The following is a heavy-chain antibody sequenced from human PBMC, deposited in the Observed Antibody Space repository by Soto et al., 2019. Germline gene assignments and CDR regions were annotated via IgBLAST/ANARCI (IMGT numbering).Heavy chain of an antibody. Sequence: GSLRLSCAASGFTFSNAWMSWVRQAPGKGLEWVGRIKSKTDGGTTDYAAPVKGRFTISRDDSKNTLYLQMNSLKTEDTAVYYCTTEDHDYVWGSKATARSLEYHYYGMDVWGQGTTVTVSS. J-gene: IGHJ6*02. CDR1: GFTFSNAW. CDR3: TTEDHDYVWGSKATARSLEYHYYGMDV. V-gene: IGHV3-15*01. D-gene: IGHD3-16*01. CDR2: IKSKTDGGTT.